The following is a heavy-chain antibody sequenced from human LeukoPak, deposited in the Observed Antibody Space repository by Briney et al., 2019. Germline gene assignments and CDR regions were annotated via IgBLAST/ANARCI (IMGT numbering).Heavy chain of an antibody. CDR1: GGSISPYY. CDR2: IYYSGST. D-gene: IGHD3-10*02. Sequence: SETLSLTCTVSGGSISPYYWSWIRQPPGKGLEWIGYIYYSGSTNYNPSLKGRVTISLDTSKNQFSLKLSSVTASDTAVYYCARHMSAWFDSWGQGTLVTVSP. CDR3: ARHMSAWFDS. V-gene: IGHV4-59*08. J-gene: IGHJ5*01.